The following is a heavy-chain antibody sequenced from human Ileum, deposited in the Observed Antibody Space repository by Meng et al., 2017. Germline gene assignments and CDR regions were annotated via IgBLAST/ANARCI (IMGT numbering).Heavy chain of an antibody. CDR2: LSGNSNT. CDR1: GFTFSSYG. J-gene: IGHJ4*02. Sequence: EVQLLESGGGLVQPGGSLRLSCTDSGFTFSSYGMSWVRQAPGKGLEWVSGLSGNSNTYYAESVMGRFAISRDNSKNTLYLQMNSLKAEDTAVYYCARGIGTHGRYYSDYWGQGTLVTVSS. CDR3: ARGIGTHGRYYSDY. D-gene: IGHD3-9*01. V-gene: IGHV3-23*03.